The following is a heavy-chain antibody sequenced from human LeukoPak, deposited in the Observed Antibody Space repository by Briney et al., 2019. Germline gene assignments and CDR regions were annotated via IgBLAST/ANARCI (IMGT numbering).Heavy chain of an antibody. V-gene: IGHV1-18*01. CDR3: AGEAYYYDGSGHYFDY. J-gene: IGHJ4*02. CDR2: ISTYNGNT. D-gene: IGHD3-22*01. CDR1: GYMFTSYG. Sequence: ASVKVSCKASGYMFTSYGINWVRQAPGQGLEWMGWISTYNGNTIHAQNLRDRLTMTTDTSTNTAYMELRSLRSDDTAVYYCAGEAYYYDGSGHYFDYWGQGTLVTVSS.